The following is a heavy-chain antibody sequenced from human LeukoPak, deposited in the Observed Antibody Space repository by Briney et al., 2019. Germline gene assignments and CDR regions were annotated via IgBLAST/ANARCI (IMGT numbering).Heavy chain of an antibody. D-gene: IGHD3-22*01. CDR1: GYTFTSYD. V-gene: IGHV1-8*03. CDR2: MNPNSGNT. J-gene: IGHJ4*02. CDR3: ARTRGWRWLFPLDY. Sequence: ASVKVSCKASGYTFTSYDINWVRQATGQGLEWMGWMNPNSGNTGYAQKFQGRVTITRNTSISTTYMELSSLRSEDTAVYYCARTRGWRWLFPLDYWGQGTLVTASS.